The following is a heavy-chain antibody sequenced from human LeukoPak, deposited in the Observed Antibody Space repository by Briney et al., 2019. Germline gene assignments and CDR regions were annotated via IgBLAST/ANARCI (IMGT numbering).Heavy chain of an antibody. J-gene: IGHJ3*02. CDR2: IKQDGSEK. CDR3: VCGGSDDAFDI. V-gene: IGHV3-7*01. D-gene: IGHD2-15*01. Sequence: PGGSLRLSCAASGFTFSSYWMSWVRQAPGKGLEWVANIKQDGSEKYYVDSVKGRFTISRDNAKNSLYLQMNSLRAEDTAVYYCVCGGSDDAFDIWGQGTMVTVSS. CDR1: GFTFSSYW.